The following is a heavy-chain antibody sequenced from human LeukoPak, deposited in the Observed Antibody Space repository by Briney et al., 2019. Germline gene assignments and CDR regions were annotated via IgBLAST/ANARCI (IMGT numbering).Heavy chain of an antibody. J-gene: IGHJ4*02. CDR1: GGSFSGYY. CDR2: INHSGST. CDR3: ASAGGSWLPLTY. Sequence: SETLSLTCAVYGGSFSGYYWSWIRQPPGKGLEWIGEINHSGSTNYNPSLKSRVTISVDTSKNQFSLKLSSVTAADTAVYYCASAGGSWLPLTYWGQGTLVTVSS. V-gene: IGHV4-34*01. D-gene: IGHD3-9*01.